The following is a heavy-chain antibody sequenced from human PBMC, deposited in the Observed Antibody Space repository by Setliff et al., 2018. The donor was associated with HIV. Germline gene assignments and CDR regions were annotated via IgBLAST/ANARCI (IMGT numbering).Heavy chain of an antibody. CDR2: INHSGST. J-gene: IGHJ1*01. Sequence: SETLSLTCAVYGGSFSGYHGSWIRQPPGKGLEWIGEINHSGSTKYNPSLKSRVTISVDTSKNQFSLKLSSVTAADTAVYYCARVLGRYYDSSGRPGFQHWGQGTLVTVSS. CDR3: ARVLGRYYDSSGRPGFQH. CDR1: GGSFSGYH. V-gene: IGHV4-34*01. D-gene: IGHD3-22*01.